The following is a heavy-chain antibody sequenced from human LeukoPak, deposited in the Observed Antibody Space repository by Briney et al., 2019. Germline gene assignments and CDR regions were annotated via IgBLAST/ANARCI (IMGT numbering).Heavy chain of an antibody. J-gene: IGHJ4*02. Sequence: GGSLRLSCAASGFTFSSYAMSWVRQAPGKGLEWVSGIGSSGAGTYYVDSVKGRFTISRDNSKSTLYLQINSLRAEDTALYYCAKVMTGYYYYFDSWGQGALVTVSS. D-gene: IGHD2/OR15-2a*01. CDR2: IGSSGAGT. V-gene: IGHV3-23*01. CDR3: AKVMTGYYYYFDS. CDR1: GFTFSSYA.